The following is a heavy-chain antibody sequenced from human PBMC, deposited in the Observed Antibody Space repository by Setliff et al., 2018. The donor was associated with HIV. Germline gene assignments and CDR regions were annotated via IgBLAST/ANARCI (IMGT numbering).Heavy chain of an antibody. J-gene: IGHJ4*02. Sequence: GGSLRLSCAASGFTVSTYYMSWVRQAPGKGLEWISTIYSGGDTYHADSVKGRVTLSRDNSKNTLYLQMNSLTPEDTAVYYCAKPRLYNSALENWGQGTLVTVSS. CDR2: IYSGGDT. V-gene: IGHV3-66*02. D-gene: IGHD1-1*01. CDR1: GFTVSTYY. CDR3: AKPRLYNSALEN.